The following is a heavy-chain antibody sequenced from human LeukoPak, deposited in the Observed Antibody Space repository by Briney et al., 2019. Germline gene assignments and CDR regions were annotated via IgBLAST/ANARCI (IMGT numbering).Heavy chain of an antibody. D-gene: IGHD3-22*01. CDR2: ISGSGGST. V-gene: IGHV3-23*01. CDR1: GFTFSSYA. CDR3: AKETYYYDSSGYIF. J-gene: IGHJ4*02. Sequence: GGSLRLSCAASGFTFSSYAMSWVRQAPGKGLEWVSAISGSGGSTYYADSVKGRFTISRDNSKNTLYLQMNSLRAEGTAVYYCAKETYYYDSSGYIFWGQGTLVTVSS.